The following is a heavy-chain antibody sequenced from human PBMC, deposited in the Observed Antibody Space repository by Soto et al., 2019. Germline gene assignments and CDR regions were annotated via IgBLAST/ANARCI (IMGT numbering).Heavy chain of an antibody. CDR1: GFTFSSYS. CDR3: ARALHHCTNGVCYRAFDY. CDR2: ISSSSSTI. Sequence: EVQLVESGGGLVQPGGSLRLSCAASGFTFSSYSMNWVRQAPGKGLEWVSYISSSSSTIYYADSVKGRFTISRDNAKNSLYLQMNSLRAEDTAVYYCARALHHCTNGVCYRAFDYWGQGTLVTVSS. D-gene: IGHD2-8*01. V-gene: IGHV3-48*01. J-gene: IGHJ4*02.